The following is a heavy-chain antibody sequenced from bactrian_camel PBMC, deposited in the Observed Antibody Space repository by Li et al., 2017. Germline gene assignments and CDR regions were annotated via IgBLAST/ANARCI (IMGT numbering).Heavy chain of an antibody. CDR2: IDTDGDT. CDR1: GYEKRYSQYS. V-gene: IGHV3S53*01. J-gene: IGHJ4*01. Sequence: HVQLVESGGGSVQAGGSLTLSCQASGYEKRYSQYSLGWFRQAPGKSREGVATIDTDGDTDYRASVKGRFTISKENAKNTLYLQMNSLKVEDTATYFCAAESSCDLLGTPLARNWGQGTQVTVS. CDR3: AAESSCDLLGTPLARN. D-gene: IGHD6*01.